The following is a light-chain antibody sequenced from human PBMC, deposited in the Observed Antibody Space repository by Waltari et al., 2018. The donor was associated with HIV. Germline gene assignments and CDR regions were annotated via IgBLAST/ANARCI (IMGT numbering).Light chain of an antibody. CDR3: AAWDDSLSGLVV. V-gene: IGLV1-44*01. Sequence: QSVLTQPPSASGTPGQRVTISCSGSSSNIGSNTVNWYQQLPGTAPILLIYSNNQRPSGVPDRFSGSKSGTSASLAISGLQSEDEADYYCAAWDDSLSGLVVFGGGTKLTVL. J-gene: IGLJ2*01. CDR1: SSNIGSNT. CDR2: SNN.